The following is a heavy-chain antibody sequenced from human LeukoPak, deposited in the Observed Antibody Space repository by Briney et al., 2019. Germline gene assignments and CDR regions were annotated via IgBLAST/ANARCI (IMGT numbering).Heavy chain of an antibody. J-gene: IGHJ5*02. D-gene: IGHD2-15*01. CDR1: GGSVSSGSYY. V-gene: IGHV4-61*01. CDR2: IYYSGST. Sequence: PSGTLSLTCTVSGGSVSSGSYYWSWIRQPPGKGLEWIGYIYYSGSTNYNPSLKSRVTISVDTSKNQFSLKLSSVTAADTAVYYCARVWRCSGGSCYPFDPWGQGTLVTVSS. CDR3: ARVWRCSGGSCYPFDP.